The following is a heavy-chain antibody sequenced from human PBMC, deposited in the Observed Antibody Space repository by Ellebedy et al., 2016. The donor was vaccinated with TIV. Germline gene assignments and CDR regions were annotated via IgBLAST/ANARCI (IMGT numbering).Heavy chain of an antibody. D-gene: IGHD6-13*01. CDR2: ISFDGSNK. Sequence: GESLKISCAASGFTFSSYSMQWVRQAPGRGLEWVAVISFDGSNKDYADSVRGRFTIFRDNSKNTLYLQMNSLRPEDTAVFYCARELAAAGFFDYWGQGTLVTVSS. CDR3: ARELAAAGFFDY. V-gene: IGHV3-30*01. CDR1: GFTFSSYS. J-gene: IGHJ4*02.